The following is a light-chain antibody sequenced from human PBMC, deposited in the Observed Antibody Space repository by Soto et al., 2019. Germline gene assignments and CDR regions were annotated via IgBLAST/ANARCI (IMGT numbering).Light chain of an antibody. V-gene: IGKV1-6*01. CDR2: AAS. CDR3: LQDYNYPLT. J-gene: IGKJ4*01. CDR1: QGSRND. Sequence: AIQMTQSPSSLSASVGDRVTITCRASQGSRNDLGWYQQKPGKAPKLLIYAASSLQSGVTSRFSGSGSGTDFTLIISSLQPADFATYYCLQDYNYPLTFGGGTKGAIK.